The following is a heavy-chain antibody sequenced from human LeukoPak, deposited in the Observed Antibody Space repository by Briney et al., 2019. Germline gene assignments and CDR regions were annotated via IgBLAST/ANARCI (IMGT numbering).Heavy chain of an antibody. Sequence: GGSLRLSCAASGFTFSSYWMPWVRQAPGKGLVWVSRINSDGSSTSYADSVKGRFTISRDNAKDTLYLQMNSLRPEDTAVYYCSREMNYFYYWGQGTLVTVSS. CDR3: SREMNYFYY. J-gene: IGHJ4*02. CDR2: INSDGSST. CDR1: GFTFSSYW. V-gene: IGHV3-74*01.